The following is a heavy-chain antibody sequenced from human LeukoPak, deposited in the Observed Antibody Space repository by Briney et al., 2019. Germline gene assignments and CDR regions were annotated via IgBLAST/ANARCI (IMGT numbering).Heavy chain of an antibody. Sequence: ASVKVSCKASGYTFTSYYMHWVRQAPGQGLEWMGWINPNSGGTNYAQKFQGRVTMTRDTSISTAYMELSRLRSDDTAVYYCATDTVPSIVGATDYYYYMDVWGKGTTVTVSS. CDR1: GYTFTSYY. J-gene: IGHJ6*03. CDR3: ATDTVPSIVGATDYYYYMDV. CDR2: INPNSGGT. D-gene: IGHD1-26*01. V-gene: IGHV1-2*02.